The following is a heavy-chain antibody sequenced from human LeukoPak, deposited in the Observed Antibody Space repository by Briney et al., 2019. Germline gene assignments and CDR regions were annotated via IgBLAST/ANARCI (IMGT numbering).Heavy chain of an antibody. Sequence: GASVKVSCKASGYTFTTYGISWVRQAPGQGLEWMGWISAYNGNTNYAQNLQGRVTMTTDASTSTAYMELRRLGSDDTAVYFCARTYYYGSGSSNWFDPWGQGTLVTVSS. CDR3: ARTYYYGSGSSNWFDP. D-gene: IGHD3-10*01. V-gene: IGHV1-18*01. CDR1: GYTFTTYG. CDR2: ISAYNGNT. J-gene: IGHJ5*02.